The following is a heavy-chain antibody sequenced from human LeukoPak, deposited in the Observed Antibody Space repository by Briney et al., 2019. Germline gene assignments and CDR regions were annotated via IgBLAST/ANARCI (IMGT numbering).Heavy chain of an antibody. CDR2: IYYSGST. J-gene: IGHJ4*02. D-gene: IGHD6-19*01. Sequence: SETLSLTCTVSGGSISSGDYYWSWIRQPPGKGLEWIGYIYYSGSTYYNPSLKSRVTISVDTSKNQFSLKLSSVTAADTAVYYCATLGAVAGGGYWGQGTLVTVSS. V-gene: IGHV4-30-4*01. CDR1: GGSISSGDYY. CDR3: ATLGAVAGGGY.